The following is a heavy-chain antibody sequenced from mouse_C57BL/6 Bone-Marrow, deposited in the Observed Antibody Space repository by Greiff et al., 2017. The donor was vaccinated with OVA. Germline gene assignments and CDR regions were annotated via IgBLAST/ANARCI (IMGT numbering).Heavy chain of an antibody. J-gene: IGHJ2*01. CDR2: INPSSGYT. Sequence: VQLQQSGAELAKPGASVKLSCKASGYTFTSYWMHWVKQRPGQGLEWIGYINPSSGYTKYNQKFKDKATVTADKSSSTAYMQLSSLTYEDSAVYYCARAPYYYGSSYNWGQGTTLTVSS. V-gene: IGHV1-7*01. CDR1: GYTFTSYW. D-gene: IGHD1-1*01. CDR3: ARAPYYYGSSYN.